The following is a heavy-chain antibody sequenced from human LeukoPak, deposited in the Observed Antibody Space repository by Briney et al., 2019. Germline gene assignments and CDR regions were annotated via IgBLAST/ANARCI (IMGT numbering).Heavy chain of an antibody. V-gene: IGHV1-18*01. CDR3: VRDWEWKAARNLFDP. J-gene: IGHJ5*02. Sequence: ASVKVSCKASGYSFINYGISWVRQAHGQGLEWMGWTSGDNVNTYYAQKFLGRVIMTTETSTTTAYMELRSLRPDDTAVYYCVRDWEWKAARNLFDPWGQGTRVTVSS. CDR1: GYSFINYG. CDR2: TSGDNVNT. D-gene: IGHD6-6*01.